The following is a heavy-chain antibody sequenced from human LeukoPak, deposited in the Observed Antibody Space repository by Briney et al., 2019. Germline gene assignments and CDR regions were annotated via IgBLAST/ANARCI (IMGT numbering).Heavy chain of an antibody. V-gene: IGHV4-39*01. CDR2: IYYSGST. CDR3: ARRPRTYFDW. J-gene: IGHJ4*02. CDR1: GGSISSSSHQ. Sequence: PSETLSLTCTVSGGSISSSSHQWDWIRQPPGKGLEWIGSIYYSGSTYYNPSLKSRVTISVDTSKNQFSLKLTSVTAADTAVYYCARRPRTYFDWWRQGTLVTVSS.